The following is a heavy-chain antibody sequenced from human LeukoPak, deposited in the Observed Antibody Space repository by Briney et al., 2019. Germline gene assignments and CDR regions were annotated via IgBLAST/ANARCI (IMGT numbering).Heavy chain of an antibody. CDR3: ARGDDITIFGIIITDGFDY. Sequence: SETLSLTCGVSGYFISSGYHWAWIRQPPGRGLEWIGSIYHSGSTYYNPSLKSRVTISVDTSKNQFSLKLRSVTATDTAVYYCARGDDITIFGIIITDGFDYWGQGTLVTVSS. V-gene: IGHV4-38-2*01. CDR1: GYFISSGYH. CDR2: IYHSGST. D-gene: IGHD3-3*01. J-gene: IGHJ4*02.